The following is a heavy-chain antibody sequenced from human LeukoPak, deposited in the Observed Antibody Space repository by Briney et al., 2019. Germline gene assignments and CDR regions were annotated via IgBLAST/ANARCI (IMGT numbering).Heavy chain of an antibody. CDR1: GFTFSSYA. V-gene: IGHV3-30-3*01. D-gene: IGHD3-22*01. J-gene: IGHJ3*02. Sequence: PGRSLRLSCAASGFTFSSYAMHWVRQAPGEGLEWVAVISYDGSNKYYADSVKGRFTISRDNSKSTLYLQMNSLRAEDTAVYYCARDTLTMIVVVIDGTFDIWGQGTMVTVSS. CDR3: ARDTLTMIVVVIDGTFDI. CDR2: ISYDGSNK.